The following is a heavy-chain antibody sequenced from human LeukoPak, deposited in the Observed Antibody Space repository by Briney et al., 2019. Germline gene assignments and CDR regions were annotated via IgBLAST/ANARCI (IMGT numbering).Heavy chain of an antibody. V-gene: IGHV4-39*07. CDR2: IYYSGST. Sequence: SETLSLTCTVSGGSISSSSYYWGWIRQPPGKGLEWIGSIYYSGSTYYNPSLKSRVTISVDTSKNQFSLKLSSVTAADTAVYYCARRKRWLQFGVYFDYWGQGTLVTVSS. CDR3: ARRKRWLQFGVYFDY. D-gene: IGHD5-24*01. J-gene: IGHJ4*02. CDR1: GGSISSSSYY.